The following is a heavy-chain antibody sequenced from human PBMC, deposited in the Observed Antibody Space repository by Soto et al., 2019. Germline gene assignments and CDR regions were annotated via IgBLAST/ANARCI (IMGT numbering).Heavy chain of an antibody. CDR2: IYYSGST. D-gene: IGHD2-2*02. CDR3: ARGLGYFISTSCYKGVFDI. CDR1: GGSISSGDYY. J-gene: IGHJ3*02. Sequence: SETLSLTCTVSGGSISSGDYYWSWIRQPPGKGLERIGYIYYSGSTYYNQSLKSRVTISVNTSKNQFSLKLSSVTAADTAVFFFARGLGYFISTSCYKGVFDIWGQGTMVTVSS. V-gene: IGHV4-30-4*01.